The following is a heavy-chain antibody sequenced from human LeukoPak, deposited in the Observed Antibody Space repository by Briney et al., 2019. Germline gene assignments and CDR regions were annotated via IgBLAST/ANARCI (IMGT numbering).Heavy chain of an antibody. CDR3: ARGLAWGDYGPIYFDY. J-gene: IGHJ4*02. Sequence: PGGSLRLSCAASGFTVSSNYMSWVRQAPGKGLEWVSVIYSGGSTYYADPVKGRFTISRDNSKNTLYLQMNSLRAEDTAVYYCARGLAWGDYGPIYFDYWGQGTLVAVSS. D-gene: IGHD4-17*01. CDR2: IYSGGST. V-gene: IGHV3-53*01. CDR1: GFTVSSNY.